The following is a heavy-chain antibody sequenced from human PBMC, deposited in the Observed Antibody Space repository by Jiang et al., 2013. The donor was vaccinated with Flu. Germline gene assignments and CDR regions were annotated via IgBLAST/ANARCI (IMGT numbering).Heavy chain of an antibody. D-gene: IGHD1-26*01. CDR2: IYYSGST. J-gene: IGHJ4*02. CDR1: GGSISSSSYY. V-gene: IGHV4-39*01. CDR3: ARQAADWEGATDLLDY. Sequence: GSGLVKPSETLSLTCTVSGGSISSSSYYWGWIRQPPGKGLEWIGSIYYSGSTNYNPSLKSRVTISVDTSKNQFSLKLSSVTAADTAVYYCARQAADWEGATDLLDYWGQGTLVTVSS.